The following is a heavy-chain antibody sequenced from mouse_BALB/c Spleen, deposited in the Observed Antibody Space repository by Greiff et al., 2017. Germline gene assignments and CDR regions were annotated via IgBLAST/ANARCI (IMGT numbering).Heavy chain of an antibody. CDR2: IWAGGST. V-gene: IGHV2-9*02. D-gene: IGHD1-1*01. CDR1: GFSLTSYG. Sequence: QVQLKQSGPGLVAPSQSLSITCTVSGFSLTSYGVHWVRQPPGKGLEWLGVIWAGGSTNYNSALMSRMSISEDNSKSQVFLIMNSLQTDDTAMYYCAREGDYNGRGFDYWGRGTTLTVSS. CDR3: AREGDYNGRGFDY. J-gene: IGHJ2*01.